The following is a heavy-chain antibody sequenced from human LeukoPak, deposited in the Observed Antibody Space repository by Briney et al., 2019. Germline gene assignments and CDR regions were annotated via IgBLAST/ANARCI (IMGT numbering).Heavy chain of an antibody. CDR1: GYTFTGYY. V-gene: IGHV1-2*02. CDR2: INPNSGGT. CDR3: ARADTAMVTDFDY. J-gene: IGHJ4*02. D-gene: IGHD5-18*01. Sequence: ASVKVSCKASGYTFTGYYMHWVRQAPGQGLEWMGWINPNSGGTNYAQKFQGRVTMTGDTSISTAYMELSRLRSDDTAVYYCARADTAMVTDFDYWGQGTLVTVSS.